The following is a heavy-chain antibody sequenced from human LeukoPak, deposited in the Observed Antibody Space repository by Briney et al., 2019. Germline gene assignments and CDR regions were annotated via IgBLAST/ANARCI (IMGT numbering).Heavy chain of an antibody. D-gene: IGHD6-19*01. V-gene: IGHV1-46*01. J-gene: IGHJ3*02. CDR3: ARAVVGQWLPRVGAFDI. CDR1: GYTFTSYY. Sequence: ASVTVSCKASGYTFTSYYMHWVRQAPGQGLEWMGIINPSGGSTSYAQKFQGRVTMTRDTSTSTVYMELSSLRSEDTAVYYCARAVVGQWLPRVGAFDIWGQGTMVTVSS. CDR2: INPSGGST.